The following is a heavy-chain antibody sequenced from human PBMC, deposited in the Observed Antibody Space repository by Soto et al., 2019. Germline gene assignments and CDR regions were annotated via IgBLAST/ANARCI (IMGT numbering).Heavy chain of an antibody. CDR1: GGSISSYY. CDR3: VRCRYSSGWCDY. Sequence: QVQLQESGPGLVKPSETLSLTCTLSGGSISSYYWTWVRQPPGKGLEWIGYLYESGSTNYNASLKSRVTISVDTSKNQFSLNLNSVTAADTAVYFCVRCRYSSGWCDYWGQGTLVTVSS. D-gene: IGHD6-19*01. J-gene: IGHJ4*02. V-gene: IGHV4-59*08. CDR2: LYESGST.